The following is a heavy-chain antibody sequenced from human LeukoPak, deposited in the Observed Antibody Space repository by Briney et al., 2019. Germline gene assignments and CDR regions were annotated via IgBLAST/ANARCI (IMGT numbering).Heavy chain of an antibody. J-gene: IGHJ5*01. CDR3: ARDLNAFSGSYYWFDS. CDR2: IYYGGST. V-gene: IGHV4-59*01. D-gene: IGHD1-26*01. CDR1: GGSISSYY. Sequence: SETLSLTCTVSGGSISSYYWSWIRQPPGKGLEWIGYIYYGGSTNYNPSVKSRVTISIDTSKNQFSLNLRSVTAADTAVYYCARDLNAFSGSYYWFDSWGQGTLVTVSS.